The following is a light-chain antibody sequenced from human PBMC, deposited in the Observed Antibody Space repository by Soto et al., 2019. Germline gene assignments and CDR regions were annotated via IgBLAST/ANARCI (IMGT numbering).Light chain of an antibody. J-gene: IGLJ1*01. V-gene: IGLV2-8*01. CDR1: SSDVGGYNY. CDR2: EVS. Sequence: QSALTQPPSASGSPGQSVTISCTGTSSDVGGYNYVSWYQQHPGKAPQLMIYEVSKRPSGVPDRFSGSKSGNTASLTVSGLQAEDEADYYCSSYAGSNNRRVFGTGTKLTVL. CDR3: SSYAGSNNRRV.